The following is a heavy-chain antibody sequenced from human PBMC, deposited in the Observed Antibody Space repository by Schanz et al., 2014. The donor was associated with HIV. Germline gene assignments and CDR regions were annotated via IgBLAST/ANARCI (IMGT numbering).Heavy chain of an antibody. CDR2: ITPDGSVT. V-gene: IGHV3-74*01. J-gene: IGHJ6*02. D-gene: IGHD3-22*01. Sequence: DVQLVESGGGLIQPGESLRLSCVASGFTFGTTWMYWVRQGPGKGLTWVSYITPDGSVTYADSVKGRFTISRDNSKNTLYLQMNSLRAEDTAVYYCARDRGYNDHYHYFGMDVWGQGTTVTVSS. CDR1: GFTFGTTW. CDR3: ARDRGYNDHYHYFGMDV.